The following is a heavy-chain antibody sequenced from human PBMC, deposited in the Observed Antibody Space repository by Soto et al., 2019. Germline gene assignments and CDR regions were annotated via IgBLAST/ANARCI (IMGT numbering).Heavy chain of an antibody. CDR2: IIPILGIA. Sequence: ASVKVSCKASGGTFSSYTISWVRQAPGQGLEWMGRIIPILGIANYAQKFQGRVTITADKSTSTAYMELSSLRSEDTAVYYCARDPGYSYGYYYYGMDVWGQGTTVTVSS. J-gene: IGHJ6*02. D-gene: IGHD5-18*01. CDR3: ARDPGYSYGYYYYGMDV. V-gene: IGHV1-69*04. CDR1: GGTFSSYT.